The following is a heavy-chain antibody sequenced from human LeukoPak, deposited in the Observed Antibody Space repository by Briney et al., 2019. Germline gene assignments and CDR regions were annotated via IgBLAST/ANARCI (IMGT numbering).Heavy chain of an antibody. Sequence: GGSLRLSCAASGFNFNKYDMTWARQAPGKGLEWVSTITGRSHKTYYTASVKGRCVTSRDNSKDTLYLQMNSLRAEDTALYYCAKGGWLDDLGQGALVTVSS. CDR2: ITGRSHKT. CDR1: GFNFNKYD. J-gene: IGHJ4*02. D-gene: IGHD6-19*01. CDR3: AKGGWLDD. V-gene: IGHV3-23*01.